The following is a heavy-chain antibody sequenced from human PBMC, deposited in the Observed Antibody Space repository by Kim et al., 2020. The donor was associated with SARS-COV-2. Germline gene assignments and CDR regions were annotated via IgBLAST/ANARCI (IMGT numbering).Heavy chain of an antibody. CDR3: ARALRFGGNTFDY. V-gene: IGHV4-31*03. J-gene: IGHJ4*02. CDR1: GGPISSGGYY. D-gene: IGHD3-10*01. Sequence: SETLSLTCTVSGGPISSGGYYWSWIRQHPGKGLEWIGYIYYSGSTYYNPSLKSRVTISVDTSKNQFSLKLSSVTAADTAVYYCARALRFGGNTFDYWGQGTLVTVSS. CDR2: IYYSGST.